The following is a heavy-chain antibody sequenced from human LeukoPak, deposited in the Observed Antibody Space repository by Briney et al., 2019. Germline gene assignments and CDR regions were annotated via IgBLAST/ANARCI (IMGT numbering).Heavy chain of an antibody. Sequence: GGSLRLSCEASGFTFRSYAMSWVRQAPGKGLEWVSLISNSGVNTYYANSVKGRFTISRDNSKNTLYLQMNSLGDEDTAIYYCAKRNGSGWYYFDYWGQGTLVTVSS. V-gene: IGHV3-23*01. D-gene: IGHD6-19*01. CDR1: GFTFRSYA. CDR2: ISNSGVNT. CDR3: AKRNGSGWYYFDY. J-gene: IGHJ4*02.